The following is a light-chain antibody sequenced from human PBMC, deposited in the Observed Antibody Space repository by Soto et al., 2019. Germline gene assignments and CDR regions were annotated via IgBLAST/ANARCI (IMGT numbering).Light chain of an antibody. J-gene: IGKJ4*01. CDR1: QSVLYSSNNKNY. Sequence: DIVMTQSPDSLAVSLGERATINCKSSQSVLYSSNNKNYLAWYQQKPGQPPKLLIYWASTRESGVPDRFSGSGSGTDFTLTISSLQAEDVAVYYCHQYYSHSPLTFGGGTKLEIK. V-gene: IGKV4-1*01. CDR2: WAS. CDR3: HQYYSHSPLT.